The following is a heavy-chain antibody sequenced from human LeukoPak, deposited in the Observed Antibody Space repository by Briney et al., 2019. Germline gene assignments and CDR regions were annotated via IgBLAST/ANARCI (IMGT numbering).Heavy chain of an antibody. CDR1: GYTFTSYD. CDR2: MNPNSGNT. J-gene: IGHJ4*02. D-gene: IGHD3-3*01. V-gene: IGHV1-8*01. Sequence: ASVKVSCKASGYTFTSYDINWVRQATGQGLEWMGWMNPNSGNTGYAQKFQGRVTMTRNTSISTAYMELSSLRSEDTAVYYRARGPYDFWSGYHYPHWGQGTLVTVSS. CDR3: ARGPYDFWSGYHYPH.